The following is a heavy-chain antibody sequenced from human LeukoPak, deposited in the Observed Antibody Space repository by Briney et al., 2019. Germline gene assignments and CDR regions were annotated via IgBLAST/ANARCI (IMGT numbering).Heavy chain of an antibody. CDR1: GGSISSGTNY. CDR3: ARDLKPKFSAYGSGSYYNVMGWFDP. Sequence: SETLSLTCTVSGGSISSGTNYWSWIRQPAGKGLEWIGRISTSGSTNYNPSLKSRVTISVDTSKNQFSLKLSSVTAADTAVYYCARDLKPKFSAYGSGSYYNVMGWFDPWGQGTLVTVSS. J-gene: IGHJ5*02. V-gene: IGHV4-61*02. CDR2: ISTSGST. D-gene: IGHD3-10*01.